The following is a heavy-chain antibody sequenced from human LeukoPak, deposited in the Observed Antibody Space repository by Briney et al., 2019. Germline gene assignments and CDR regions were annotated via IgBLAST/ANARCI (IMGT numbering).Heavy chain of an antibody. J-gene: IGHJ4*02. D-gene: IGHD6-19*01. V-gene: IGHV3-21*01. Sequence: PGGSLRLSCAASGFTFSSYSMNRVRQAPGKGLEWVSSISSSSSYIYYADSVKGRFTISRDNAKNSLYLQMNSLRAEDTAVYYCARDAVAGTLPEAGFDYWGQGILVTVSS. CDR2: ISSSSSYI. CDR3: ARDAVAGTLPEAGFDY. CDR1: GFTFSSYS.